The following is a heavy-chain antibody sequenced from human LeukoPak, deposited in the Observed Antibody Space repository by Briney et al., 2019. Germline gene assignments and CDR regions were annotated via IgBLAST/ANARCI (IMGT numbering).Heavy chain of an antibody. J-gene: IGHJ6*03. Sequence: VKVSCKASGGTFSSYAISWVRQAPGQGLEWMGGIIPIFGTANYAQKFQGRVTITTDESTSTAYMELSSLRSEDTAVYYCARDKRVTYYYGSGGRRYMDVWGKGTTVTVSS. CDR2: IIPIFGTA. CDR3: ARDKRVTYYYGSGGRRYMDV. D-gene: IGHD3-10*01. V-gene: IGHV1-69*13. CDR1: GGTFSSYA.